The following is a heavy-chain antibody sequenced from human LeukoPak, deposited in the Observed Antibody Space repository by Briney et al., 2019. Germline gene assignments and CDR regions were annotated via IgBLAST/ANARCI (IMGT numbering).Heavy chain of an antibody. CDR3: ARDPNGDYIGAFDM. J-gene: IGHJ3*02. CDR1: GFIFSDYA. Sequence: GGSLRLSCAASGFIFSDYALMWLRQSPGKGLEWVSAIRGSGGGTFYADSVKGRFTISRDNSKNTLYLQMNGLRAEDTAVYYCARDPNGDYIGAFDMWGRGTLVTVSS. CDR2: IRGSGGGT. D-gene: IGHD4-17*01. V-gene: IGHV3-23*01.